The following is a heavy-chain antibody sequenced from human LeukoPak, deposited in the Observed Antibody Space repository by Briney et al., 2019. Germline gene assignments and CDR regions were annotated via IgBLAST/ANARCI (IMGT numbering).Heavy chain of an antibody. Sequence: GRSLRLSCAASGFTFSDYGMHWVRQAPGKGLEWVSVIYNGGSTYYADSVKGRFTISRDNSKNTLYLQMNSLRAEDTAVYYCARGLGGNGPYYFDYWGQGTLVTVSS. D-gene: IGHD4-23*01. CDR3: ARGLGGNGPYYFDY. CDR2: IYNGGST. V-gene: IGHV3-NL1*01. CDR1: GFTFSDYG. J-gene: IGHJ4*02.